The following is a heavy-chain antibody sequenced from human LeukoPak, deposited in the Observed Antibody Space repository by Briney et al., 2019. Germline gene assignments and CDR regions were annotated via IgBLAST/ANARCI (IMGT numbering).Heavy chain of an antibody. CDR3: ARLIFSYGHYFDY. J-gene: IGHJ4*02. V-gene: IGHV3-74*01. D-gene: IGHD5-18*01. CDR2: INSDGSST. CDR1: GFTFSSYW. Sequence: GGSLRLSCAASGFTFSSYWMHWVRQAPGKGLVWVSRINSDGSSTSYADSVKGRFTISRDNAKNTLYLQMNSLRAEDTAVYHCARLIFSYGHYFDYWGQGTLVTVSS.